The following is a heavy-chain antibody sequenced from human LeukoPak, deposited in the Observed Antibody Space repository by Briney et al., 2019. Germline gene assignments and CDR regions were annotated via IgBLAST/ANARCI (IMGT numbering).Heavy chain of an antibody. CDR2: INHSGST. CDR1: GGSFSGYC. J-gene: IGHJ4*02. D-gene: IGHD3-22*01. CDR3: ARETDSSGSFDY. V-gene: IGHV4-34*01. Sequence: TSSETLSLTCVVYGGSFSGYCWNWIRQPPGKGLEWIGEINHSGSTNHNPSLKSRVTISVDTSKNQFSLKLSSVTAADTAVYYCARETDSSGSFDYWGQGTLVTVSS.